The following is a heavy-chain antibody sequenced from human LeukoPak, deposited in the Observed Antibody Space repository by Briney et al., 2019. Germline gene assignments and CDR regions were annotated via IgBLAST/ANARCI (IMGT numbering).Heavy chain of an antibody. Sequence: GGSLRLSCAASGFTFSSYGMHWVRQAPGKGLEWVAVISYDGSNKYYADSVKGRFTISRDNSKNTLYLQMNSLRAEDTAVYYCANFGSGSYLDYWGQGTLVTVSP. CDR1: GFTFSSYG. D-gene: IGHD3-10*01. V-gene: IGHV3-30*18. CDR2: ISYDGSNK. J-gene: IGHJ4*02. CDR3: ANFGSGSYLDY.